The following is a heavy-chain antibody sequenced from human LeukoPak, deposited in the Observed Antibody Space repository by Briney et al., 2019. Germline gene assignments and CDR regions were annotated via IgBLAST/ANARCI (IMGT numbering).Heavy chain of an antibody. CDR3: ARGGVVPAATVFDY. V-gene: IGHV4-34*01. J-gene: IGHJ4*02. CDR2: INHSGST. Sequence: PSETLSLTCAVYGGSFSGYYWSWIRQPPEKGLEWIGEINHSGSTNYNPSLKSRVTISVDTSKNQFSLKLSSVTAADTAVYYCARGGVVPAATVFDYWGQGTLVTVSS. CDR1: GGSFSGYY. D-gene: IGHD2-2*01.